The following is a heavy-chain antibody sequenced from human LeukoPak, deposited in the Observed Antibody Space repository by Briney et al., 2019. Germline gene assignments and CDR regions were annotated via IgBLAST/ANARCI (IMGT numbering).Heavy chain of an antibody. J-gene: IGHJ5*02. V-gene: IGHV3-21*01. CDR1: GFSFSDSA. Sequence: GGSLRLSCAASGFSFSDSAIHWVRQAPGKGLECVSSISSSSSYIYYADSEKGRFTISRDNAKNSLFLQMNSLRAEDTAIYYCARQERYCSSISCLDPWGQGTLVTVSS. D-gene: IGHD2-2*01. CDR3: ARQERYCSSISCLDP. CDR2: ISSSSSYI.